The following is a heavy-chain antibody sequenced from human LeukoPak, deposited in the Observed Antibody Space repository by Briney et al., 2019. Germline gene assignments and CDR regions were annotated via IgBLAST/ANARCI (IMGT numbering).Heavy chain of an antibody. J-gene: IGHJ4*02. CDR3: AKSAQWEPADYFDY. D-gene: IGHD1-26*01. CDR2: ISWNSGSI. CDR1: GFTFDDYA. Sequence: GGSLRLSCAASGFTFDDYAMHWVRQAPGKGLEWVSGISWNSGSIGYADSVKGRFTIPRDNAKNSLYLQMNSLRAEDTALYYCAKSAQWEPADYFDYWGQGTLVTVSS. V-gene: IGHV3-9*01.